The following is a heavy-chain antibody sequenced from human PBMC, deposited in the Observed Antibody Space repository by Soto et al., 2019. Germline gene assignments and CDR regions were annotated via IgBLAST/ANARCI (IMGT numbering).Heavy chain of an antibody. J-gene: IGHJ6*02. CDR3: AMATPHRDYYYGMDV. V-gene: IGHV1-69*02. Sequence: QVQLVQSGAEVKKPGSSVKVSCKASGGTFSSYTISWVRQAPGQGLEWMGRIIPILGIANYAQKFQGRVTITADKSTSTAYMELSSLRSEDTAVYYCAMATPHRDYYYGMDVWGQGTTVTVSS. D-gene: IGHD2-15*01. CDR1: GGTFSSYT. CDR2: IIPILGIA.